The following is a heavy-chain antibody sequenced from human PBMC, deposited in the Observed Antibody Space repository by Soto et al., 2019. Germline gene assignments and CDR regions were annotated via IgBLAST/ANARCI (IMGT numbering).Heavy chain of an antibody. CDR1: GGSISSYY. CDR2: IYYSGST. J-gene: IGHJ4*02. V-gene: IGHV4-59*01. CDR3: ARVPFLYYFDY. Sequence: QVQLQESGPGLVKPSETLSLTCTVSGGSISSYYWSWIRQPPGKGLEWIGYIYYSGSTNYNPSLKSRVTISVDTSKNQFSLKLSSVTAADTAVYYCARVPFLYYFDYWGQGTLVTVSS.